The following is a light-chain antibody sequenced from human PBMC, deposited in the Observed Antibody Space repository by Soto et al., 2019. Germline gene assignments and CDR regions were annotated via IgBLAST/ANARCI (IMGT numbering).Light chain of an antibody. CDR2: DAS. CDR1: QNSRDW. J-gene: IGKJ1*01. CDR3: KNYENYRWT. V-gene: IGKV1-5*01. Sequence: DIEMTQSPSSLSASVGDKLTITCRASQNSRDWVAWYQQKPGQAPKLLIYDASQLFPGVPSRFNGSGSGTDFTLTISGLQPDESSTYFCKNYENYRWTFGQGTKVDIK.